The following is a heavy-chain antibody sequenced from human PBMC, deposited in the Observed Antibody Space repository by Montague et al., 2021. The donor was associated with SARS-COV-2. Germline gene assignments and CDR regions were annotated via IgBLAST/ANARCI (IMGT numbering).Heavy chain of an antibody. D-gene: IGHD6-13*01. CDR2: IYYSGST. V-gene: IGHV4-39*01. J-gene: IGHJ4*02. CDR3: ARLLSWIAAAGTIHYFDY. Sequence: ETRSLTCTVSGGSISSSSYYWGWIRQPPGKGLEWIGSIYYSGSTYYNPSLKSRVTISVDTSKNQFSLKLSSVTAADTAVYYCARLLSWIAAAGTIHYFDYWGQGTLVTVSS. CDR1: GGSISSSSYY.